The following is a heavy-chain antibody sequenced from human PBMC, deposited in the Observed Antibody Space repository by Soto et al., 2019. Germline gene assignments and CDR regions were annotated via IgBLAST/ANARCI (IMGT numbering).Heavy chain of an antibody. CDR1: GGSFSGYY. Sequence: QLQLQQWGAGLLKPSETLSLTCAVYGGSFSGYYWSWIRQPPWKGLEWIGVINHSGSTNYNPSLKSRVTISVDTSKNQFSLKLSSVTAADTAVYYCARRHSGGWYPFDAFDIWGQGTMVTVSS. CDR3: ARRHSGGWYPFDAFDI. J-gene: IGHJ3*02. V-gene: IGHV4-34*01. D-gene: IGHD6-19*01. CDR2: INHSGST.